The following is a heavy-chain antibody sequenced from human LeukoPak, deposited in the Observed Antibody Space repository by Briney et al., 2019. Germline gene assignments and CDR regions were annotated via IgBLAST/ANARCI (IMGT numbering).Heavy chain of an antibody. CDR3: ARVGEEPVFDY. CDR1: GGSIGSFY. CDR2: IYYSGST. D-gene: IGHD1-26*01. Sequence: SETLSLACTVSGGSIGSFYWSWIRQPPGKGLEWIGNIYYSGSTSYNPSLKSRVTISVDTSKNQFSLKLNSVTAADTAVYYCARVGEEPVFDYWGQGTLVTVSS. J-gene: IGHJ4*02. V-gene: IGHV4-59*01.